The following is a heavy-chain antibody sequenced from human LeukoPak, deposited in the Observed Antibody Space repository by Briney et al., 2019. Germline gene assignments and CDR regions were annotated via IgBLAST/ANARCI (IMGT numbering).Heavy chain of an antibody. CDR1: GDSISSSRYY. V-gene: IGHV4-61*05. CDR3: ARGVDAFDI. J-gene: IGHJ3*02. CDR2: LYYTGRT. Sequence: SETLSLTCTVSGDSISSSRYYWGWIRQPPGKGLEWIGYLYYTGRTNNNPSLKSRVTISADTSKNQLSLKLSSVTAADTAVYYCARGVDAFDIWGQGTVVTVSS.